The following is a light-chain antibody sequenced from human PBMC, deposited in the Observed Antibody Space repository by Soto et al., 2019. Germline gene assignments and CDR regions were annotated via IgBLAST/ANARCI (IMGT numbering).Light chain of an antibody. J-gene: IGKJ5*01. V-gene: IGKV3D-15*01. Sequence: EIVSPTSXANLSVAPGESAHPSGRASQSVSRNLAWYPQQPGQAPRLLIYGASTRATGIPVRFSGSGSGTEFTLTISSLQSEDFAVYYCQQYNNWPLTVGQGTRRAIK. CDR1: QSVSRN. CDR2: GAS. CDR3: QQYNNWPLT.